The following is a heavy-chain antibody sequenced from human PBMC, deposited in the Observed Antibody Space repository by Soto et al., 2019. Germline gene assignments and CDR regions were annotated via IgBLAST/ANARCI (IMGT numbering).Heavy chain of an antibody. Sequence: PSETLCLTCSVSNGSIINPIYCWAWIRQPPGKGLEWIGSIFYNGNAYYNPSLKSRVTMSVDTSQNQFSLKLSSVTAADTAVYYCAGRTSLASVEIFSGGLSGYNWVDPWGRGTLVTVSS. J-gene: IGHJ5*01. CDR1: NGSIINPIYC. V-gene: IGHV4-39*01. D-gene: IGHD3-3*01. CDR3: AGRTSLASVEIFSGGLSGYNWVDP. CDR2: IFYNGNA.